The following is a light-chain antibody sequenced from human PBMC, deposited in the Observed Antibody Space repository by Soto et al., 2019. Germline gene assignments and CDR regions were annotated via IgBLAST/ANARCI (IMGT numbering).Light chain of an antibody. CDR1: QTLSTNS. CDR3: QQYNDSPLT. Sequence: EIVLTQSPGTLSLSPGERATLSCRASQTLSTNSLAWYQQRPGQTPRLLIYAASTRDTDIPDRFNGSGSGTDFALTISRLEPEGFALYYCQQYNDSPLTFGPGTKVDVK. J-gene: IGKJ3*01. V-gene: IGKV3-20*01. CDR2: AAS.